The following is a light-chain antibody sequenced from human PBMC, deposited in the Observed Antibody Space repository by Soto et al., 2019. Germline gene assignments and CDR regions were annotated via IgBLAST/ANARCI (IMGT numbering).Light chain of an antibody. CDR1: SSDVGGYNY. V-gene: IGLV2-11*01. Sequence: QSARTQPRSASWSPGQSVTISCTGTSSDVGGYNYVSWYQQYPGKAPKLMIYEVSKRPSRVPDRFSGSKSGNTASLTISGVQAEDQADYYCCSYAGSPYVFGTGTKVTLL. J-gene: IGLJ1*01. CDR2: EVS. CDR3: CSYAGSPYV.